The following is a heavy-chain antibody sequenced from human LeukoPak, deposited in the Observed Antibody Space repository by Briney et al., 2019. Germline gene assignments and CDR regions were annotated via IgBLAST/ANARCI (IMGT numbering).Heavy chain of an antibody. J-gene: IGHJ4*02. D-gene: IGHD3-10*01. Sequence: SETLSLTCTVSGGSISSYYWSWIRQPPGKGLEWIGYIYYSGSTHYNPSLKSRVTISVDTSKNQFSLKLSALTAADTAVYYCARHAQQMVRGELDYWGQGTLVTVSS. CDR2: IYYSGST. CDR3: ARHAQQMVRGELDY. CDR1: GGSISSYY. V-gene: IGHV4-59*08.